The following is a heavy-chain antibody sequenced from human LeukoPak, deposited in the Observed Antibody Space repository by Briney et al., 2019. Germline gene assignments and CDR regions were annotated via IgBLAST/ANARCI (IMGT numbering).Heavy chain of an antibody. V-gene: IGHV3-15*01. CDR3: EVGATGPMM. CDR2: IKSKAGGETI. J-gene: IGHJ1*01. D-gene: IGHD1-26*01. Sequence: AGGSLRLSCATSGFPFSNAWMSWVRQPPGKGLEWVGRIKSKAGGETINYSTPVEGRFIISRDSSKNIMYLQMNSLKIEDTAVYYCEVGATGPMMGGQGTLVTVSS. CDR1: GFPFSNAW.